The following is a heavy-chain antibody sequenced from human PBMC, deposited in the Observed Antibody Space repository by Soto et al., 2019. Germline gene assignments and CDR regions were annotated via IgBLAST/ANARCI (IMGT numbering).Heavy chain of an antibody. Sequence: GGSLRLSCAVSGFTFDTYTMNWVRQAPGKGLEWVSSIRGSSSYIYYADSVKGRFTISRDNAKKSLYLQMNNLRAEDTAVYYCASSYTGEFDYWGQGTLVTVSS. D-gene: IGHD3-16*02. CDR3: ASSYTGEFDY. V-gene: IGHV3-21*01. CDR2: IRGSSSYI. J-gene: IGHJ4*02. CDR1: GFTFDTYT.